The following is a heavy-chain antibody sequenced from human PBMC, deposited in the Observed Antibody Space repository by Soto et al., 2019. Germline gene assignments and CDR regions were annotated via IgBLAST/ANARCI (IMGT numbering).Heavy chain of an antibody. CDR3: ATGAYCSGGSCSDYYYYYYGMDL. J-gene: IGHJ6*02. CDR2: LVVGTGNT. V-gene: IGHV1-58*01. Sequence: SVKVSCKTSGFTFRSSAVQWVRQARGQRLEWVGWLVVGTGNTNYAQKFQQRVTISSDRSTNTVSMELSSLTSEDTAVYYCATGAYCSGGSCSDYYYYYYGMDLWGQGTTVTVSS. D-gene: IGHD2-15*01. CDR1: GFTFRSSA.